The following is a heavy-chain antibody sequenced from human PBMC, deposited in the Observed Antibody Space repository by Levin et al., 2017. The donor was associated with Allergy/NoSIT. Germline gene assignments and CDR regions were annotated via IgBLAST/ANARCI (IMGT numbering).Heavy chain of an antibody. D-gene: IGHD3-9*01. J-gene: IGHJ4*02. V-gene: IGHV3-15*01. CDR3: TTDYDILTGYSYYFDY. CDR2: IKSKTDGGTT. Sequence: PGGSLRLSCAASGFTFSNAWMSWVRQAPGKGLEWVGRIKSKTDGGTTDYAAPVKGRFTISRDDSKNTLYLQMNSLKTEDTAVYYCTTDYDILTGYSYYFDYWGQGTLVTVSS. CDR1: GFTFSNAW.